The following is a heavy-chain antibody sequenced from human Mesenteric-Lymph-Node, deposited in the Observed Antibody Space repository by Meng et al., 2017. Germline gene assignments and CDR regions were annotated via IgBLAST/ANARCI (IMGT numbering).Heavy chain of an antibody. CDR2: ISWNSGSI. V-gene: IGHV3-9*03. D-gene: IGHD6-13*01. J-gene: IGHJ3*02. CDR1: GFTFDDYA. CDR3: AKDIAPYSSSWGGAFDI. Sequence: GGSLRLSCAASGFTFDDYAMHWVRQAPGKGLEWVSGISWNSGSIGYADSVKGRLTISRDNAKNSLYLQMNSLRAEDMALYYCAKDIAPYSSSWGGAFDIWGQGTMVTVSS.